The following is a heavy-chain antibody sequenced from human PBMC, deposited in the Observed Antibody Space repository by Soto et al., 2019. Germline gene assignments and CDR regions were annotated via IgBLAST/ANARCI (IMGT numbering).Heavy chain of an antibody. CDR3: ARDSPPVDY. Sequence: QVQLVQSGAEVKTPGASVKISCKASGYTFTSYAISWVRQAPGQGLEWMGWISAYNGHTKYAQMLQGRGTMTTDTSTSTAYMELRSLRSDDTAVYYCARDSPPVDYWGQGTLVTVSS. J-gene: IGHJ4*02. CDR2: ISAYNGHT. CDR1: GYTFTSYA. V-gene: IGHV1-18*01.